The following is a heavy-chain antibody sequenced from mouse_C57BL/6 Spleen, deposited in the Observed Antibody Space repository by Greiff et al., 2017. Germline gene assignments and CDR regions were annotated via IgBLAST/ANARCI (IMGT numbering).Heavy chain of an antibody. CDR3: ARGGTAQATVY. Sequence: VQLQQSGAELVKPGASVKISCKASGYAFSSYWMNWVKQRPGKGLEWIGQIYPGDGDTNYNGKFKGKATLTADKSSSTAYMQLSSLTSEDSAVDFCARGGTAQATVYWGQGTTLTVSS. CDR2: IYPGDGDT. V-gene: IGHV1-80*01. J-gene: IGHJ2*01. CDR1: GYAFSSYW. D-gene: IGHD3-2*02.